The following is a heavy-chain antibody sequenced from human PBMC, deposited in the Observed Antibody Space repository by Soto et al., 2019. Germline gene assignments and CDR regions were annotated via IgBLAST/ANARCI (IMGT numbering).Heavy chain of an antibody. CDR1: GGSFSGYY. D-gene: IGHD3-10*01. CDR2: INHSGST. Sequence: PSETLSLTCAVYGGSFSGYYWSWIRQPPGKGLEWIGEINHSGSTNYNPSLKSRVTISVDTSKNQFSLKLSSVTAADTAVYYCARVRPPLVVREGNRHKITWSAPWGQGTLVTVSS. J-gene: IGHJ5*02. V-gene: IGHV4-34*01. CDR3: ARVRPPLVVREGNRHKITWSAP.